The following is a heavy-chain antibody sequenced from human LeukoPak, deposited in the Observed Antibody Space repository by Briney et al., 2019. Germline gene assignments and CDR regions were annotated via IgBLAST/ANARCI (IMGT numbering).Heavy chain of an antibody. Sequence: GGSLRLSCAVYGFTFSSYSMKWVRQAPGKGLEWGSYISSSSSTIYYADSVKGRFTISRDNAKNSLYLQMNSLRAEDTAVYYCARDPNYADYYYYMDVWGKGTTVTVSS. J-gene: IGHJ6*03. CDR1: GFTFSSYS. CDR2: ISSSSSTI. CDR3: ARDPNYADYYYYMDV. V-gene: IGHV3-48*01. D-gene: IGHD1-7*01.